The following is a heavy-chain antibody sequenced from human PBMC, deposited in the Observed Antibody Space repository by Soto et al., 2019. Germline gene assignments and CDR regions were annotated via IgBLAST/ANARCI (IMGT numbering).Heavy chain of an antibody. Sequence: PGGSLRLSCAASGFTFSSYAMHWVRQAPGKGLEWVAVISYDGSNKYYADSVKGRFTISRDNSKNTLYLQMNSLRAEDTAVYYCAGALTLGGDSLDYWGQGTLVTVSS. CDR3: AGALTLGGDSLDY. V-gene: IGHV3-30-3*01. CDR1: GFTFSSYA. J-gene: IGHJ4*02. CDR2: ISYDGSNK. D-gene: IGHD4-17*01.